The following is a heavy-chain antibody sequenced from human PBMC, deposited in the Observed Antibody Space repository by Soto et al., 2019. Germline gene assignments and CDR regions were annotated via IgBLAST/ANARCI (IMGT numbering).Heavy chain of an antibody. CDR2: ISFDGSNK. J-gene: IGHJ6*02. V-gene: IGHV3-30-3*01. D-gene: IGHD6-13*01. CDR3: ARDSSPWKDYWYGLDV. CDR1: GFSFSTYN. Sequence: QVQLVESGGGVVQPGKSLRLSCAASGFSFSTYNMHWVRQAPGMGLEWVAVISFDGSNKYYTDSVKGRFTISRDESENTLYLQMNSLRPEDTAIYYCARDSSPWKDYWYGLDVWGQGTAVTVSS.